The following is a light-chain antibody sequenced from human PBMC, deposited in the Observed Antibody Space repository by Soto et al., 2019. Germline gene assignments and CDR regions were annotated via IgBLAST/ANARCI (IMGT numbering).Light chain of an antibody. Sequence: QSALTQTPSASGSPGQSVTISCTGTSSDIGGYDHVSWYQQHPGKAPKVMIYEVTKRPSGVPDRFSGSKSGASASLAISGLQSEDEAFFYCAAWDDSLGGHVVFGGGTKLTVL. V-gene: IGLV2-8*01. J-gene: IGLJ2*01. CDR1: SSDIGGYDH. CDR3: AAWDDSLGGHVV. CDR2: EVT.